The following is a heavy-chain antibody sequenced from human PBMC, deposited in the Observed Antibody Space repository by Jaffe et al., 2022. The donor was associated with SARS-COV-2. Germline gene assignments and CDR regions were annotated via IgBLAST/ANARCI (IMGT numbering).Heavy chain of an antibody. Sequence: EVQLVESGGGLVKPGGSLRLSCAASGFTFSNAWMSWVRQAPGKGLEWVGRIKKKADGGTTDYPAPVKGRFTISRDDSKNTLFLQMSSLKTEDTAVYYCTTFDYAAFEIWGQGTMVTVSS. J-gene: IGHJ3*02. V-gene: IGHV3-15*01. CDR1: GFTFSNAW. CDR2: IKKKADGGTT. D-gene: IGHD2-2*01. CDR3: TTFDYAAFEI.